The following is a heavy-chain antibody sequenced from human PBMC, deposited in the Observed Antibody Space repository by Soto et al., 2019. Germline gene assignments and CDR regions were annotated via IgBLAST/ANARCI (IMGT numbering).Heavy chain of an antibody. CDR1: RFTFTSYA. D-gene: IGHD1-26*01. J-gene: IGHJ4*02. CDR2: IRASGGAT. V-gene: IGHV3-23*01. Sequence: EVELLESGGGLVQPGGSLRLSCVASRFTFTSYAMSWVRQAPGKGLEWVAAIRASGGATIHADSVKGRLTISRDNSKNTLYLQMNSLRAEDTAVYYCAKDVEGGSLFRGAFDYWGQGTQVTVSS. CDR3: AKDVEGGSLFRGAFDY.